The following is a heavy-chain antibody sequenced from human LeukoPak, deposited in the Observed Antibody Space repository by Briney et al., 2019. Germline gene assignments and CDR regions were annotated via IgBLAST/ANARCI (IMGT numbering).Heavy chain of an antibody. J-gene: IGHJ4*02. CDR3: ARGDYDILTGYSYYFDY. CDR2: INPNSGGT. D-gene: IGHD3-9*01. V-gene: IGHV1-2*06. Sequence: GASVKVSCKASGYTFTGYYMHWVRQAPGQGLEWMGRINPNSGGTNYAQKFQGRVTMTRDTSISTAYMELSRLRSDDTAVYYCARGDYDILTGYSYYFDYWGQGTLVTVS. CDR1: GYTFTGYY.